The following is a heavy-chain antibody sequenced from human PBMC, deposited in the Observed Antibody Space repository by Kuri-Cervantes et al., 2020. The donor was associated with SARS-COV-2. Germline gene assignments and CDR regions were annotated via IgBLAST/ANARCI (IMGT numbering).Heavy chain of an antibody. Sequence: SETLSLTCAVYGGSSSGYYWGWIRQPPGKGLEWIGEINHSGSTNYNPSLKSRVTISVDTSQNQFSLKLSSVTAADTAVYYCARGPRVRGPNNWFDPWGQGTLVTVSS. CDR1: GGSSSGYY. V-gene: IGHV4-34*01. J-gene: IGHJ5*02. CDR2: INHSGST. CDR3: ARGPRVRGPNNWFDP. D-gene: IGHD3-10*01.